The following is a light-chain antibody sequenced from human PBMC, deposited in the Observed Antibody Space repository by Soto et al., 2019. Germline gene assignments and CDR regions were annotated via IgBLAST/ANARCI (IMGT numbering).Light chain of an antibody. J-gene: IGLJ1*01. CDR2: EVT. V-gene: IGLV2-14*01. CDR1: SSDIGNYNA. CDR3: GSWTTYRPYV. Sequence: QSVLTQPASVSWSPGQSISIPCTGTSSDIGNYNAVSWYQQHPGKAPKLIIYEVTNRPSGVSARFSGSKSGNTASMTISGLQAEDEADYYCGSWTTYRPYVFATGTKVTVL.